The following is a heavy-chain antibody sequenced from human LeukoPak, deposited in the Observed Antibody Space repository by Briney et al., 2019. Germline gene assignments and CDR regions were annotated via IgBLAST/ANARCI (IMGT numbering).Heavy chain of an antibody. D-gene: IGHD5-18*01. CDR1: GGSISSSSFY. Sequence: PSETLSLTCTVSGGSISSSSFYWGWIRQPPGKGLEWIGSLHYSGSTYYNPSLKSRVTISVDTSKNQFSLKLSSVTAADTAVYYCARDGLWIQNSFDIWGQGTVVTVSS. CDR2: LHYSGST. V-gene: IGHV4-39*07. J-gene: IGHJ3*02. CDR3: ARDGLWIQNSFDI.